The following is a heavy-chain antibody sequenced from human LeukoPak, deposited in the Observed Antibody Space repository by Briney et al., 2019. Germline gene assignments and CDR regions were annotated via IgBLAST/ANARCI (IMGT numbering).Heavy chain of an antibody. CDR2: IYYSGST. V-gene: IGHV4-59*08. J-gene: IGHJ4*02. Sequence: SETLSLTCTVSGVSISSYYWSWIRQPPGKGLEWIGYIYYSGSTNYNPSLKSRVTISVDTSKNQFSLKLSSVTAADTAVYYCARLGYYDSSGYDYWGQGTLVTVSS. D-gene: IGHD3-22*01. CDR3: ARLGYYDSSGYDY. CDR1: GVSISSYY.